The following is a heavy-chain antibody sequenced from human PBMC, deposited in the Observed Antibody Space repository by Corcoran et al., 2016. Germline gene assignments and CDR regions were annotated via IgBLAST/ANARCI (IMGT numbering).Heavy chain of an antibody. CDR2: IYYSGST. D-gene: IGHD3-22*01. CDR1: GGSISSSSYY. V-gene: IGHV4-39*07. Sequence: QLQLQESGPGLVKPSETLSLTCTVSGGSISSSSYYWDWIRQPPGKGLEWIGSIYYSGSTYYNPSLKSRVTISVDTAKNQLSLKLSSVNAADTAVYYCARGDNNYYDSSKVFDYWGQGTLVTVSS. J-gene: IGHJ4*02. CDR3: ARGDNNYYDSSKVFDY.